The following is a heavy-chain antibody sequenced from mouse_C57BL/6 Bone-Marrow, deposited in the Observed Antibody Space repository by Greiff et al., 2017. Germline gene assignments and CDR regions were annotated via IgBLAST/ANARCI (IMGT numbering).Heavy chain of an antibody. V-gene: IGHV14-4*01. CDR1: GFTIKDDY. CDR2: IDPENGDT. Sequence: EVQLQQSGAELVRPGASVKLSCTASGFTIKDDYMHWVKQRPEQGLEWIGWIDPENGDTEYASKFQGKATITADTSSNTAYLQLSSLTSEDAAVYYCTTDGSFAYWGQGTLVTVSA. D-gene: IGHD2-3*01. J-gene: IGHJ3*01. CDR3: TTDGSFAY.